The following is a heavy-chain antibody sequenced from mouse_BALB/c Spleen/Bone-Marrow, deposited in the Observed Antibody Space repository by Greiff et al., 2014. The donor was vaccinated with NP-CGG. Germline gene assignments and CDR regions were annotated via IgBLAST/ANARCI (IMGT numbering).Heavy chain of an antibody. Sequence: VQLVESGAGLRRPGASVKLSCKATGYSFSGYWIKGVKQRPGHGLEWIGEILPGGGITNYNEKFKGKATFTADSSSNTAYMQLSSLTAEDSAFYYCGRGYAMDYWGQGTSVTVSS. CDR3: GRGYAMDY. CDR1: GYSFSGYW. J-gene: IGHJ4*01. CDR2: ILPGGGIT. V-gene: IGHV1-9*01.